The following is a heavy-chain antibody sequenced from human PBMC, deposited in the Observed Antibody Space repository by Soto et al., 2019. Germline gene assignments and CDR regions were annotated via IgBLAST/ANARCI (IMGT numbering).Heavy chain of an antibody. V-gene: IGHV3-53*01. Sequence: GGSLRLSCAASGFTVSSNYMSWVRQAPGKGLEWVSVIYSGGSTYYADSVKGRFTISRDNSKNTLYLQMNSLRAEDTAVYYCARETLYCSSTSCRYYYYGMDVWCQGTTVTVSS. D-gene: IGHD2-2*01. CDR1: GFTVSSNY. CDR3: ARETLYCSSTSCRYYYYGMDV. CDR2: IYSGGST. J-gene: IGHJ6*02.